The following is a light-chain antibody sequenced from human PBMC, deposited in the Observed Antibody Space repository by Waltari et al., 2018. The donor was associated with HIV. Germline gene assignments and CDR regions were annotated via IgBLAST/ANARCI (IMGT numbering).Light chain of an antibody. J-gene: IGLJ2*01. CDR1: TSTIGTNS. V-gene: IGLV1-44*01. CDR3: AAWDDSLAEPYVL. CDR2: SDN. Sequence: QSVLAQPPSASGTPGQRVTISCSGTTSTIGTNSVNWYQQLPGTAPKLLIFSDNQRPSGVPDRFSVSKSGTSASPAISGLQAEDEGDYYCAAWDDSLAEPYVLFGGGTRLTVL.